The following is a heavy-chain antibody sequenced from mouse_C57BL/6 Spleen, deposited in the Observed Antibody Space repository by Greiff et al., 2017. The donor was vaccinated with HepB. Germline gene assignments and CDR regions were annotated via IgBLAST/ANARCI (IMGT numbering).Heavy chain of an antibody. CDR2: IYPGSGNT. Sequence: QVHVKQSGAELVRPGASVKLSCKASGYTFTDYYINWVKQRPGQGLEWIARIYPGSGNTYYNEKFKGKATLTAEKSSSTAYMQLSSLTSEDSAVYFCAREKDYDYSYAMDYWGQGTSVTVSS. CDR3: AREKDYDYSYAMDY. CDR1: GYTFTDYY. V-gene: IGHV1-76*01. J-gene: IGHJ4*01. D-gene: IGHD2-4*01.